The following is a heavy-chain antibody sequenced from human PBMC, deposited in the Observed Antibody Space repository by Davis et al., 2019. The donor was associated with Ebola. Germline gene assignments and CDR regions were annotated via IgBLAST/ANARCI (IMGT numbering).Heavy chain of an antibody. Sequence: GESLKISCAASGFTFSSYWMHWVRQAPGKGLDWVSGISSSGDTKYYADSVKGRFIMSRDNSKNTIYLQMNSLKAEDTALYYCAKDRTPHRGSYREWNFDLWGRGTLVTVSS. CDR2: ISSSGDTK. J-gene: IGHJ2*01. D-gene: IGHD1-26*01. V-gene: IGHV3-23*01. CDR1: GFTFSSYW. CDR3: AKDRTPHRGSYREWNFDL.